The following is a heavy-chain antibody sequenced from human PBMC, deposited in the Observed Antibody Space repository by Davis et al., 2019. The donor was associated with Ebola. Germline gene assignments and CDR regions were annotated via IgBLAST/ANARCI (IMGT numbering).Heavy chain of an antibody. D-gene: IGHD1-7*01. CDR3: AARENWNYGY. V-gene: IGHV4-59*01. CDR1: GGSISSYY. CDR2: IYYSGST. Sequence: PSETLSLTCTVSGGSISSYYCSWIRQPPGKGLEWIGYIYYSGSTNYNPSLKSRVTISVDTSKNQFSLKLSSVTAADTAVYYCAARENWNYGYWGQGTLVTVSS. J-gene: IGHJ4*02.